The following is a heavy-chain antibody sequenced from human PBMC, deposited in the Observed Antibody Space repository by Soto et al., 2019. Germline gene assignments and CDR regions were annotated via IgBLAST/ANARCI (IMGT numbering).Heavy chain of an antibody. CDR1: GGSISSGGYS. J-gene: IGHJ4*02. V-gene: IGHV4-30-2*01. CDR3: ASSHAGAHITAAVH. CDR2: IYHSGST. Sequence: QLQLQESGSGLVKPSQTLSLTCAVSGGSISSGGYSWSWIRQPPGKGLEWIGYIYHSGSTYYNPPLKSRVTLSVDRSKNQFSLKLSSVTAADTAVYYCASSHAGAHITAAVHWGQGTLVTVSS. D-gene: IGHD6-13*01.